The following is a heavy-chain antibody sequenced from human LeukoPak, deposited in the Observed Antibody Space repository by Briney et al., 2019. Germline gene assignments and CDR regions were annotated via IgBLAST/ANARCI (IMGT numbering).Heavy chain of an antibody. CDR2: IYYSGST. V-gene: IGHV4-30-4*01. CDR1: GGSISSGDYY. Sequence: KSSETLSLTCTVSGGSISSGDYYWSWIRQPPGKGLEWIGYIYYSGSTYYNPSLKSRVTISVDTSKNQFSLKLSSVTPADTAVYYCARVLLWDFDYWGQGTLVTVSS. CDR3: ARVLLWDFDY. J-gene: IGHJ4*02. D-gene: IGHD2-15*01.